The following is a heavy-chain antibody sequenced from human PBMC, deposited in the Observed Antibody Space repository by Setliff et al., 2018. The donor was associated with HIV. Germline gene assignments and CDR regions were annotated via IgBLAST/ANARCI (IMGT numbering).Heavy chain of an antibody. CDR3: ARGWEGGMDY. V-gene: IGHV1-46*01. CDR1: GYTFSQYG. D-gene: IGHD1-26*01. Sequence: GASVKVSCKSSGYTFSQYGISWVRQAPGQGLEWLGMINPSGGSTWYAQKFQGRVTMTGDTSTNTLYMELGSLRSEDTAVYYCARGWEGGMDYWGQGTLVTVSS. CDR2: INPSGGST. J-gene: IGHJ4*02.